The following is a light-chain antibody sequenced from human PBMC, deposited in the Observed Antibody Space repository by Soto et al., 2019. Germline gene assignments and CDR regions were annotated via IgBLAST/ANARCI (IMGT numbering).Light chain of an antibody. Sequence: EIVLTQSPGTLSLSPGERATHSCRASQSVSSSYLAWYQQKPGQAPRPLIYGASSRATGIPDRFSGSGSGTDFTLTISRLEPEDFAVYYCQQYGSSLWTFGQGTKVDIK. CDR1: QSVSSSY. CDR3: QQYGSSLWT. V-gene: IGKV3-20*01. J-gene: IGKJ1*01. CDR2: GAS.